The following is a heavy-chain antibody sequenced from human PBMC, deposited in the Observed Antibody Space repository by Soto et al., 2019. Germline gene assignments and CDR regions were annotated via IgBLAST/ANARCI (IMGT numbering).Heavy chain of an antibody. CDR3: VRDGTKTLRDWFDP. CDR2: IYATGTT. D-gene: IGHD1-1*01. Sequence: SESLSLTCTVSGASISGYYWSWIRKSAGKGLEWIGRIYATGTTDYNPSLKSRVMMSVDTSKKQFSLKLRSVTAADTAVYYCVRDGTKTLRDWFDPWGQGISVTVSS. V-gene: IGHV4-4*07. J-gene: IGHJ5*02. CDR1: GASISGYY.